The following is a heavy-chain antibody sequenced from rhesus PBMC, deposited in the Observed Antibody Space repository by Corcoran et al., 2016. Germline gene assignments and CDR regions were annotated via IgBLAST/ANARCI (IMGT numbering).Heavy chain of an antibody. CDR1: GGSISSSY. Sequence: QLQLQESGPGLVKPSETLSVTCAVSGGSISSSYWSWIRQAPGKGLEWIGYIYGSGSSTNYNPYLKSRVSLSVDTSKNQLSLKLSSVTTADTAVYYCARVGGVGKYFEFWGQGALVTVSS. J-gene: IGHJ1*01. CDR2: IYGSGSST. D-gene: IGHD1-44*02. V-gene: IGHV4-169*01. CDR3: ARVGGVGKYFEF.